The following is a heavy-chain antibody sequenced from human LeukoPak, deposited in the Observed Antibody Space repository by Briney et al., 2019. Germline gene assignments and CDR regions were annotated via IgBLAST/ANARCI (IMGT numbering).Heavy chain of an antibody. CDR3: ARSGATLGAFDI. CDR1: GYTFTSYY. V-gene: IGHV1-46*01. CDR2: INPSGGST. Sequence: GASVKVSCKASGYTFTSYYMHWVRQAPGQGIEWMGIINPSGGSTSYAQKFQGRVTMTTDTSTSTAYMELRSLRSDDTAVYYCARSGATLGAFDIWGQGTMVTVSS. D-gene: IGHD1-26*01. J-gene: IGHJ3*02.